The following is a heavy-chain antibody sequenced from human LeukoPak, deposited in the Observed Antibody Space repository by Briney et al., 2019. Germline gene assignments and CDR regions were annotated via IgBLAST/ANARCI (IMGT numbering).Heavy chain of an antibody. Sequence: ASVKVSCKASGYTFTGYYMHWVRQAPGQGLEWMGGIIPIFGTANYAQKFQGRVTITADESTSTAYMELSSLRSEDTAVYYCARVESYYYDSSGYYRWLDPWGQGTLVTVSS. J-gene: IGHJ5*02. D-gene: IGHD3-22*01. CDR1: GYTFTGYY. CDR3: ARVESYYYDSSGYYRWLDP. V-gene: IGHV1-69*13. CDR2: IIPIFGTA.